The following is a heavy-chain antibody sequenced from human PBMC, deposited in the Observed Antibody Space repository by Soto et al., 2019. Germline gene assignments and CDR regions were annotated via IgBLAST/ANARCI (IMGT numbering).Heavy chain of an antibody. CDR3: ARVKGAGSYYRGYFDY. CDR2: INWNGGSI. D-gene: IGHD1-26*01. CDR1: GFTFDDYG. V-gene: IGHV3-20*01. Sequence: EVQLVESGGGVVRPGGSLRLSCAASGFTFDDYGMSWVRQAPGKGLGWVSGINWNGGSIGYADSVKGRFTITRDNAKNALYLQVNSLRAEHTALYDCARVKGAGSYYRGYFDYWGQRTLVSVSS. J-gene: IGHJ4*02.